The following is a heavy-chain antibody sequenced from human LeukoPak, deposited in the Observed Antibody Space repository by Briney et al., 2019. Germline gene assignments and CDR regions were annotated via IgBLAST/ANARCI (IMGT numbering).Heavy chain of an antibody. Sequence: GRSLRLSCAASRFAFSSYGMHWVRQAPGKGLDWVAVISYDGSNKYYADSVKGRFTISRDNSKNTLYLQMNSLRAEDTAVYYCATSGWYFVFYYWGQGTLVTVSS. CDR1: RFAFSSYG. V-gene: IGHV3-30*03. CDR2: ISYDGSNK. D-gene: IGHD6-19*01. CDR3: ATSGWYFVFYY. J-gene: IGHJ4*02.